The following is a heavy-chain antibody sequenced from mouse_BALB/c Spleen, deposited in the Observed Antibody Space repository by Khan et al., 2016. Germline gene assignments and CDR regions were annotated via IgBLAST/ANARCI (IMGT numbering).Heavy chain of an antibody. V-gene: IGHV3-2*02. J-gene: IGHJ4*01. CDR2: ISYSGST. Sequence: EVQLQESGPGLVKPSQSLSLTCTVTGYSITSDYAWNWIRQFPGNKLEWMGYISYSGSTSYNPSLKSRISITRDTSKNQFFLQLNSVTTEDTATYYCARCDYDYYAMDYWGQGTSVTVSS. CDR3: ARCDYDYYAMDY. D-gene: IGHD2-4*01. CDR1: GYSITSDYA.